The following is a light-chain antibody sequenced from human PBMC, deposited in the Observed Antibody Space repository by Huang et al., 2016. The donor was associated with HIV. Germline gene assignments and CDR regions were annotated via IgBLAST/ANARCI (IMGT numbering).Light chain of an antibody. V-gene: IGKV3-11*01. CDR1: ASVKSY. J-gene: IGKJ4*01. CDR2: DAF. Sequence: IVLTQSPATLSLPPGHTATLSCRASASVKSYLAWYQQKPGQAPRLLIHDAFKRAPGIPSRFSGSGSGTAFTLTISSLEPEDSAIYYCQQRDNWLTFGGGTKIEI. CDR3: QQRDNWLT.